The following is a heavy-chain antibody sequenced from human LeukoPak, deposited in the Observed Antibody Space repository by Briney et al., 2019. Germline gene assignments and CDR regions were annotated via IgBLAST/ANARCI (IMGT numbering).Heavy chain of an antibody. Sequence: SETLSLTCTVSGGSISSSNYYWNWIRQPAGKGLEWIGRIYTSGSTNYNPSLKSRVTISVDTSKNQFSLKLSSVTAADTAVYYCARELGSATNWFDPWGQGTLVTVSS. V-gene: IGHV4-61*02. CDR2: IYTSGST. CDR1: GGSISSSNYY. J-gene: IGHJ5*02. CDR3: ARELGSATNWFDP. D-gene: IGHD1-26*01.